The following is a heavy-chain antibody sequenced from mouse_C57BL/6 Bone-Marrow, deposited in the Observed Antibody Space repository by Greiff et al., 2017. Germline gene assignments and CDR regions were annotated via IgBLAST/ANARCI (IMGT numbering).Heavy chain of an antibody. V-gene: IGHV1-69*01. CDR3: ARGWLLPAMDY. J-gene: IGHJ4*01. Sequence: QVQLQQPGAELVMPGASVKLSCKASGYTFTSYWMHWVKQRPGQGLEWIGEIDSSDSYTNYNQKFKGKSTLAVAKSSSTAYMQLSSLTSEDSAVYYCARGWLLPAMDYWGQGTSVTVSS. CDR2: IDSSDSYT. CDR1: GYTFTSYW. D-gene: IGHD2-3*01.